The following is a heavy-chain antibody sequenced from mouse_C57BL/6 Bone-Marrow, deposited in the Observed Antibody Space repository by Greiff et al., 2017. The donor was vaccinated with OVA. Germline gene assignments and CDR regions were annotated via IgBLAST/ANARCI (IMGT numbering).Heavy chain of an antibody. CDR1: GYAFSSSW. CDR3: ARSGGYYYGSSYVYFDY. CDR2: IYPGDGDT. D-gene: IGHD1-1*01. J-gene: IGHJ2*01. Sequence: QVQLKQSGPELVKPGASVKISCKASGYAFSSSWMNWVKQRPGKGLEWIGRIYPGDGDTNYNGKFKGKATLTADKSSSTAYMQLSSLTSEDSAVYFCARSGGYYYGSSYVYFDYWGQGTTLTVSS. V-gene: IGHV1-82*01.